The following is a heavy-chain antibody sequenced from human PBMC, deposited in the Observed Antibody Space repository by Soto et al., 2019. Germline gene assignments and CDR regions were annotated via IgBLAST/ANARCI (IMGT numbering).Heavy chain of an antibody. CDR2: ISSSGSAI. CDR3: ARDLGYYDSSGYFDY. CDR1: GFTFSDYY. J-gene: IGHJ4*02. Sequence: QVQLVESGGGLVKPGGSPRLSCAASGFTFSDYYMSWIRQAPGKGLEWVSYISSSGSAIYYADSVQGRFTIARDNAKNSLYLQMNSLRAEDTAVYYCARDLGYYDSSGYFDYWGQGTLVTVSS. V-gene: IGHV3-11*01. D-gene: IGHD3-22*01.